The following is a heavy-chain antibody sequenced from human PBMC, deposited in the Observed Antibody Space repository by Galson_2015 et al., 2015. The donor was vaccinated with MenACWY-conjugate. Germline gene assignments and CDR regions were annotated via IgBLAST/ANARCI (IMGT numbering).Heavy chain of an antibody. CDR1: GYSFTNYW. CDR2: IDPVDSNT. J-gene: IGHJ6*02. CDR3: ARHPPGGRGMDV. V-gene: IGHV5-51*01. D-gene: IGHD1-26*01. Sequence: QSGAEVKKPGESLKISCKGTGYSFTNYWIAWVRQMPGNGLEWMGLIDPVDSNTRYSPSFQGQVTISADKSISTAYLQWTSLRASDTAMYYCARHPPGGRGMDVWGQGTTVTVSS.